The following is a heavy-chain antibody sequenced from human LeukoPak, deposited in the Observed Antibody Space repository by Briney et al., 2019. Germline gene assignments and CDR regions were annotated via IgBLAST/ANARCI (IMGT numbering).Heavy chain of an antibody. J-gene: IGHJ5*02. V-gene: IGHV1-2*02. D-gene: IGHD3-3*01. CDR1: GYTFTGYY. CDR2: INPNSGGT. Sequence: ASVKVSCKASGYTFTGYYMHWVRQAPGQGLEWMGWINPNSGGTSYAQKFQGRVTMTRDTSTSTVYMELSSLRSEDTAVYYCARESGALRFLEWLYTKPYNWFDPWGQGTLVTVSS. CDR3: ARESGALRFLEWLYTKPYNWFDP.